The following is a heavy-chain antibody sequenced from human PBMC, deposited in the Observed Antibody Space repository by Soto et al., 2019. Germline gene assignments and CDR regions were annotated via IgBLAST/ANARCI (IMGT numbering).Heavy chain of an antibody. CDR2: IWYDGSNK. V-gene: IGHV3-33*01. J-gene: IGHJ4*02. CDR3: TRDRYYGSGSYLPSY. D-gene: IGHD3-10*01. CDR1: GFTFSSYG. Sequence: GGSVRLSCAASGFTFSSYGLNWVRQAPGKGLEWVAVIWYDGSNKYYADSVKGRFTISRDNSKTTLYLQMNSLRAEDTAVYYCTRDRYYGSGSYLPSYWGQGT.